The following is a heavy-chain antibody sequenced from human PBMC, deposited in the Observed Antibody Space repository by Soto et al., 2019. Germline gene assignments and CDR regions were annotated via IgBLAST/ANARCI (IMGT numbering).Heavy chain of an antibody. CDR2: IYHSGSA. Sequence: PSATLSLTCAVSGGSISSTNWWSWVRQPPGKGLEWIGEIYHSGSANYNPSLKSRVTISVDTSKNQFSLKLSSVTAADTAVYYCARSDGRYWGQGTLVTVSS. J-gene: IGHJ4*02. V-gene: IGHV4-4*02. CDR1: GGSISSTNW. CDR3: ARSDGRY.